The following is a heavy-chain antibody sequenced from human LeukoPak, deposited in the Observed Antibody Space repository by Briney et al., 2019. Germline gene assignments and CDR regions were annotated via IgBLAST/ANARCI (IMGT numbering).Heavy chain of an antibody. CDR2: IYHSGST. Sequence: SETLSLTCAVSGGSISSSNWWSWVRQPPGKGLEWIGEIYHSGSTNYNPSLKSRVTISVDKSKNQFSLKLSSVTAADTAVYYCARNQDYYYDSSGYFDYWGQGTLVTVSS. CDR1: GGSISSSNW. V-gene: IGHV4-4*02. D-gene: IGHD3-22*01. CDR3: ARNQDYYYDSSGYFDY. J-gene: IGHJ4*02.